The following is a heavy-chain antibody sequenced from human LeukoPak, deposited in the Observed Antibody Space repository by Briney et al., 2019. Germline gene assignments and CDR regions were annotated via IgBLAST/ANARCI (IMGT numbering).Heavy chain of an antibody. J-gene: IGHJ6*03. CDR1: GYIFTSDW. Sequence: GESLKISCKVSGYIFTSDWIGWVRQVPGKGLEWMGIIHPGDSDTRYSPSFQGQVTISADKSISTAYLQWSSLKASDTAMYYCARLERRLCYMDVWGKGTTVTVSS. D-gene: IGHD1-1*01. CDR3: ARLERRLCYMDV. CDR2: IHPGDSDT. V-gene: IGHV5-51*01.